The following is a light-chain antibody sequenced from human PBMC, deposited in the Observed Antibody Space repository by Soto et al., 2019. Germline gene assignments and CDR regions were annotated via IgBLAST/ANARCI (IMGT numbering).Light chain of an antibody. Sequence: EIVLTQSPGTLSLSPGDRATLSCRASQSVSSSYLAWYQQKPGQAPRLLIYGASSRATGIPDRFSGSGSGTDFTLTINRLEPEDFAVYYCQQYGNSPNTFGQGTKVAIE. V-gene: IGKV3-20*01. J-gene: IGKJ2*01. CDR1: QSVSSSY. CDR3: QQYGNSPNT. CDR2: GAS.